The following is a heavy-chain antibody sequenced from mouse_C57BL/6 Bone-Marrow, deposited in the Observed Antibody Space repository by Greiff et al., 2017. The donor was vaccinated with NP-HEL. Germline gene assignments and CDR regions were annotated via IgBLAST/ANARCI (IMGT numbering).Heavy chain of an antibody. Sequence: VQLQQSGAELVKPRASVKLSCTASGFNIKDYYMHWVKQRTEQGLEWIGRIDPEDGETKYASKFQGKATITADTSSNTAYLQLSSLTSEDTAVYYCARKLRWCDYWGQGTTLTVSS. CDR1: GFNIKDYY. CDR2: IDPEDGET. J-gene: IGHJ2*01. D-gene: IGHD1-1*02. V-gene: IGHV14-2*01. CDR3: ARKLRWCDY.